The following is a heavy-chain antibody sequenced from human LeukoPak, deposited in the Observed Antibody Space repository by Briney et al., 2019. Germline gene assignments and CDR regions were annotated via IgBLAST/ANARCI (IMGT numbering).Heavy chain of an antibody. J-gene: IGHJ5*02. Sequence: GGSLRLSCAASGFTFSSYGMSWVRQAPGKGLEWVSAISGSGGSTYYADSVKGRFTISRDNAKKSLYLQMNSLRAEDTAVYYCARGSYYYDSSGYVSDWFDPWGQGTLVTVSS. V-gene: IGHV3-23*01. CDR3: ARGSYYYDSSGYVSDWFDP. CDR1: GFTFSSYG. CDR2: ISGSGGST. D-gene: IGHD3-22*01.